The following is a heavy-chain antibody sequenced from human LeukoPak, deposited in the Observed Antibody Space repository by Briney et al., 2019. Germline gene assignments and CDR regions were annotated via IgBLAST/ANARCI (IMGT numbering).Heavy chain of an antibody. Sequence: GASVKVSCKASGYTFTSYYMHWVRQAPGQGLEWMGIINPSGGSTSYAQKFQGRVTMTRDMSTSTVYMELSSLRSEDTAVYYCARARNERNYYYYMDVWGKGTTVTVSS. D-gene: IGHD1-1*01. V-gene: IGHV1-46*01. J-gene: IGHJ6*03. CDR1: GYTFTSYY. CDR2: INPSGGST. CDR3: ARARNERNYYYYMDV.